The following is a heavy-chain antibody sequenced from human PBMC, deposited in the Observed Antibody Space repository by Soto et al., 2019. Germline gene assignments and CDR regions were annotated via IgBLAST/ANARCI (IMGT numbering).Heavy chain of an antibody. Sequence: QVQLQQWGAGLLKPSETLSLTCAVSSGPFSGYYWSCIRQSPGKGLVWIGEISHSGSTNYNPSLNSRVTISVDTSENQFSLKLSSVTAADTAVYYCAISYITNDAFDIWGQGTLVTVSS. CDR2: ISHSGST. V-gene: IGHV4-34*01. CDR1: SGPFSGYY. D-gene: IGHD1-1*01. J-gene: IGHJ3*02. CDR3: AISYITNDAFDI.